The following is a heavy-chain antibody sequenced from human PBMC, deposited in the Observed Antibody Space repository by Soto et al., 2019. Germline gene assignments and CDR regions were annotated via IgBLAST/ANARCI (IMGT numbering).Heavy chain of an antibody. CDR1: GFTFSSYS. J-gene: IGHJ4*02. V-gene: IGHV3-48*02. D-gene: IGHD3-22*01. CDR3: ARDLHYDGSAYYHALDY. Sequence: GGSLRLSCAASGFTFSSYSMNWVRQAPGKGLEWVSYINGGSSAIHYADSVKGRFTISRDNAKNSLYLQMNSPRDEDTAVYYCARDLHYDGSAYYHALDYWGQGALVTVSS. CDR2: INGGSSAI.